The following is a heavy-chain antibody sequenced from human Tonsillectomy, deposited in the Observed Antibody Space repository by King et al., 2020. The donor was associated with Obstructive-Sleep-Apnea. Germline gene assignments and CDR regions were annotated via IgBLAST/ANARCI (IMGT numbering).Heavy chain of an antibody. CDR3: AKVSCGGDCYQLHFDY. J-gene: IGHJ4*02. V-gene: IGHV3-30*18. Sequence: VQLVESGGGVVQPGRSLRLSCAASGFPFSSYGMHWVRQAPGRGLEWVAVISYDGNNQYYADSVQDRFTISRDNSRNTLYLQLNSLRPEDTAVYYCAKVSCGGDCYQLHFDYWGQGTLVTVSS. D-gene: IGHD2-21*02. CDR2: ISYDGNNQ. CDR1: GFPFSSYG.